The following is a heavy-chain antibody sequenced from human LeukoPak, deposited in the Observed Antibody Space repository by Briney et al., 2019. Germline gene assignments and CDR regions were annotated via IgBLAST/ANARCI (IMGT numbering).Heavy chain of an antibody. V-gene: IGHV3-53*01. Sequence: GGSLRLSCAASGFTVSSNYMSWVRQAPGKGLEWVSVISSSGSSYADSVKGRFTISRDNSENTLYLQMNSLRAEDTAVYYCAKGFRGAATDAFDIWGPGTMVTVST. CDR2: ISSSGS. J-gene: IGHJ3*02. D-gene: IGHD3-10*01. CDR3: AKGFRGAATDAFDI. CDR1: GFTVSSNY.